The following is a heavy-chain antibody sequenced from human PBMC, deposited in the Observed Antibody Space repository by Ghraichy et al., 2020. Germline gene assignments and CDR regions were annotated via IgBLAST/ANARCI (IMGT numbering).Heavy chain of an antibody. D-gene: IGHD2-21*01. Sequence: SETLSLTCTVSGASVSSSNCWWSWVRQPPGKGLEWIGEVYDGGNNYNPSLRSRVTISKDMSRNQISLKLSSVTAADTAVYYCARHPYDFDSWGQGTLVTVSS. J-gene: IGHJ4*02. CDR3: ARHPYDFDS. V-gene: IGHV4-4*02. CDR2: VYDGGN. CDR1: GASVSSSNCW.